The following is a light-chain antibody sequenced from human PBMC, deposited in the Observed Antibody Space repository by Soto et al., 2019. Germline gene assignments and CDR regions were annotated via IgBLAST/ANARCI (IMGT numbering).Light chain of an antibody. V-gene: IGKV3-11*01. CDR1: QSVSSY. Sequence: EIELPQSPPTLSLSPGERATLSCRASQSVSSYLAWYHQKPGQAPRLHIYDASNRATGIPARFSGSGSGTDFALTISSLEPEDVAVYYCQQRSNWRPHFSTGTKVDIK. J-gene: IGKJ3*01. CDR3: QQRSNWRPH. CDR2: DAS.